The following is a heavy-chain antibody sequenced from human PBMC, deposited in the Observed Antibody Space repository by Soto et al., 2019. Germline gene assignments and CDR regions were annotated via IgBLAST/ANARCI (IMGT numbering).Heavy chain of an antibody. D-gene: IGHD3-10*01. Sequence: GGSLRLSCAASGFTFSSYAMSWVRQAPGKGLEWVSAISGSGGSTYYADSVEGRFTISRDNSKNTLYLQMNSLRAEDTAVYYCASGGPGSGGDNWFDPWGQGTLVTVSS. J-gene: IGHJ5*02. CDR3: ASGGPGSGGDNWFDP. V-gene: IGHV3-23*01. CDR2: ISGSGGST. CDR1: GFTFSSYA.